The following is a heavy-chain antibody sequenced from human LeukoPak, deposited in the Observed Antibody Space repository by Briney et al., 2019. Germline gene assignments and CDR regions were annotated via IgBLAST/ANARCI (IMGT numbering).Heavy chain of an antibody. Sequence: PSETLSLTCTVSGGSISSYYWSWSRQPPGKGQEWVGYIYYSGSTNYNPSLKSRVTISVDTSKNQFSLKLSSVTAADTAVYYCARLRRDYDSSDAFDIWGQGTMVTVSS. J-gene: IGHJ3*02. D-gene: IGHD3-3*01. CDR1: GGSISSYY. V-gene: IGHV4-59*01. CDR3: ARLRRDYDSSDAFDI. CDR2: IYYSGST.